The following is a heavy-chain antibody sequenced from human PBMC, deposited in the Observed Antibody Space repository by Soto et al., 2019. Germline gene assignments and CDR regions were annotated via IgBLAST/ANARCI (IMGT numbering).Heavy chain of an antibody. D-gene: IGHD3-3*01. Sequence: ASVKVSCKASGYTFTSYGISWVRQAPGQGLEWMGWISAYNGNTNYAQKLQGRVTMTTDTSTSTAYMELRSLRSDDTAVYYCARVNKYYDFWSGSYYGMDVWGQGTTVTVSS. V-gene: IGHV1-18*01. CDR3: ARVNKYYDFWSGSYYGMDV. J-gene: IGHJ6*02. CDR2: ISAYNGNT. CDR1: GYTFTSYG.